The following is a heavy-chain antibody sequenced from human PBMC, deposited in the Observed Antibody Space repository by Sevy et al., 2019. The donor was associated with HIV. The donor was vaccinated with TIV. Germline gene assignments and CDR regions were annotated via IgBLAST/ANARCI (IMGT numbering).Heavy chain of an antibody. J-gene: IGHJ6*02. Sequence: GGSLRLSCAASGFTFSDYYMSWIRQAPWKGLEWVSYISSSGSTIYYADSVKGRFTISRDNAKNSLYLQMNSLRAEDTAVYYCARDKSYYYYGMDVWGQGTTVTVSS. CDR3: ARDKSYYYYGMDV. CDR1: GFTFSDYY. V-gene: IGHV3-11*01. CDR2: ISSSGSTI.